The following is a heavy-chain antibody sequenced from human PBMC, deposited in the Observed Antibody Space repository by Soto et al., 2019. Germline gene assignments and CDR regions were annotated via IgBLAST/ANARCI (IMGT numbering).Heavy chain of an antibody. CDR2: FYYSGST. Sequence: SETLFLTCTVSGGSISSSSYYWGWIRQPPGKGLEWIGSFYYSGSTYYSPSLKSRVAISVDTSKNQFSLKLSSVTAADTAVYYCARGFGITMVRGVSRGWFDPWGQGTLVTVSS. J-gene: IGHJ5*02. V-gene: IGHV4-39*01. CDR1: GGSISSSSYY. CDR3: ARGFGITMVRGVSRGWFDP. D-gene: IGHD3-10*01.